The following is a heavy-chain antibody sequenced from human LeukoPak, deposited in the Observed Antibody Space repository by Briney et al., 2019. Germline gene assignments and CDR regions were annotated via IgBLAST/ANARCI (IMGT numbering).Heavy chain of an antibody. CDR1: GFTFNSCD. Sequence: GGSLRLSCAASGFTFNSCDMHWVRQAPGKGLEWVALIWPDGSKKYYADSVKGRFTISRDNSKNLLYLQMNSLRVEDTAVYYCARDLAADASDWGQGTLVTVSS. D-gene: IGHD3-10*01. CDR2: IWPDGSKK. J-gene: IGHJ4*02. CDR3: ARDLAADASD. V-gene: IGHV3-33*01.